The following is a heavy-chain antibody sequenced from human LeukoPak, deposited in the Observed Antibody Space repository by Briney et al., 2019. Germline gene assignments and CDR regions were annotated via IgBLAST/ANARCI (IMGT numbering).Heavy chain of an antibody. CDR2: IYHSGST. CDR3: ARLTWITDY. V-gene: IGHV4-30-2*03. Sequence: SETLSLTCAVSGGSISSGGYSWSWIRQPPGKGLEWIGYIYHSGSTYYNPSLKSRVTISLDTSKNQFSLTVSSVTAADTAVYYCARLTWITDYWGQGTLVTVSS. CDR1: GGSISSGGYS. J-gene: IGHJ4*02. D-gene: IGHD5-12*01.